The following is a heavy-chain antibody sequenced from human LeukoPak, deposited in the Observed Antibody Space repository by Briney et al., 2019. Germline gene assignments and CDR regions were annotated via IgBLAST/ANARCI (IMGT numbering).Heavy chain of an antibody. V-gene: IGHV3-48*01. CDR1: GFTFGDYS. J-gene: IGHJ3*02. Sequence: GGSLRLSCAASGFTFGDYSMNWVRQAPGKGLEWVSWITGSSDTIFYADSVKGRFTISRDNSKNSLYLQMNSLTAEDTAVYYCAREGSDAFDMWGQGTLVTVSS. CDR2: ITGSSDTI. CDR3: AREGSDAFDM.